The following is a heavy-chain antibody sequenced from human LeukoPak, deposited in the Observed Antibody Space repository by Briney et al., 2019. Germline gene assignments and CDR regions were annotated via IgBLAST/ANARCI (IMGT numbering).Heavy chain of an antibody. CDR3: ARDYYVSSGSSWFDP. V-gene: IGHV3-21*01. J-gene: IGHJ5*02. Sequence: PGGSLRLSCAASGFTFSRYSMNWVRQAPGKGLEWVSSISSGSSFMYYADSVKGRFTISRDNAKNSLYLQMNGLRAKDTALYYCARDYYVSSGSSWFDPWGQGTLVTVSS. D-gene: IGHD3-22*01. CDR2: ISSGSSFM. CDR1: GFTFSRYS.